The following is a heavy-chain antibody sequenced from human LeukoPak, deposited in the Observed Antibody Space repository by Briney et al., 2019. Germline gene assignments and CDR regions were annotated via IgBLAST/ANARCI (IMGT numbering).Heavy chain of an antibody. V-gene: IGHV3-48*03. CDR1: GFTFSSYE. CDR3: MTYYYGSGSGGAWFDP. Sequence: PGGSLRLSCAASGFTFSSYEMNWVRQAPGKGLEWVSYISSSGSTICYADSVKGRFTISRDNAKNSLYLQMNSLRAEDTAVYYCMTYYYGSGSGGAWFDPWGQGTLVTVSS. CDR2: ISSSGSTI. D-gene: IGHD3-10*01. J-gene: IGHJ5*02.